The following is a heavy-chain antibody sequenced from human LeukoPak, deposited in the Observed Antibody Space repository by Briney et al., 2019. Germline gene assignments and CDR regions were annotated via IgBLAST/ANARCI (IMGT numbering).Heavy chain of an antibody. V-gene: IGHV4-31*03. J-gene: IGHJ4*02. CDR1: GGSISSGGYY. Sequence: SETLSLTCTVSGGSISSGGYYWSWIRQHPGKGLEWIGYIYYSGSTYYNPSLKSRVTIPVDTSKNQFSLKLSSVTAADTAVYYCAREYGDYVDYWGQGTLVTVSS. CDR3: AREYGDYVDY. D-gene: IGHD4-17*01. CDR2: IYYSGST.